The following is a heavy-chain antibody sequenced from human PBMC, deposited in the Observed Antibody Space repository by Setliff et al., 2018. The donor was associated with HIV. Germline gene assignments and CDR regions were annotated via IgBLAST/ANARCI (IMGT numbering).Heavy chain of an antibody. D-gene: IGHD3-10*01. CDR3: VKFPVFKWFGARQGWFDL. CDR1: GFSITTYW. CDR2: INDYGTTT. V-gene: IGHV3-74*01. J-gene: IGHJ5*02. Sequence: PGGSLRLSCAASGFSITTYWMHWVRQVPGKGLVWVSRINDYGTTTNYADSVKGRFAISRDNAKSTLYLQMNSLRAEDTAVYYCVKFPVFKWFGARQGWFDLWGQGTQVTVSS.